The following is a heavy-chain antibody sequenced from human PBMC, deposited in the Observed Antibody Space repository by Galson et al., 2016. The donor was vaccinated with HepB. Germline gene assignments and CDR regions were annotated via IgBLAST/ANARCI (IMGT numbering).Heavy chain of an antibody. CDR1: RGSFSGYY. J-gene: IGHJ1*01. Sequence: SETLSLTCAVFRGSFSGYYWNWIRQTPEKGLEWIGEVDPDGSPVYNPSLKSRVTISVDTSNQQFSLTLKSVTAADTALYYCARGWVAKNRRLKSGHLHHWGQGTLVTVSS. CDR2: VDPDGSP. V-gene: IGHV4-34*01. D-gene: IGHD5-12*01. CDR3: ARGWVAKNRRLKSGHLHH.